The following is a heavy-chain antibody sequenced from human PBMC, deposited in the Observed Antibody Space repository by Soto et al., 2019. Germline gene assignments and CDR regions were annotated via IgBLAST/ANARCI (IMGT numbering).Heavy chain of an antibody. CDR2: ISGSGGST. CDR3: AKTRSGIAARLSYYYYYGMDV. J-gene: IGHJ6*02. CDR1: GFTFSSYA. D-gene: IGHD6-6*01. Sequence: EVQLLESGGGLVQPGGSLRLSCAASGFTFSSYAMSWVRQAPGKGLEWVSAISGSGGSTYYADSVKGRFTISRDNSKNTLYLQMNSLRAEDTAVYYCAKTRSGIAARLSYYYYYGMDVWGQGTTVTVSS. V-gene: IGHV3-23*01.